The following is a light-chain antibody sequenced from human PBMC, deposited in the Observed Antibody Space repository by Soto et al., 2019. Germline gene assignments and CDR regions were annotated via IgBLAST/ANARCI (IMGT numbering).Light chain of an antibody. CDR2: GAS. CDR1: QSVSSSY. CDR3: QQYGSSPQT. Sequence: EIVLTQSPGTLSLSPGERATLSCRASQSVSSSYLAWYQQKPGQAPRRLIYGASNRATGIPDRFSGSGSGTDFTLTISRLEPEDFAVYYCQQYGSSPQTFGQGTKVEIK. V-gene: IGKV3-20*01. J-gene: IGKJ1*01.